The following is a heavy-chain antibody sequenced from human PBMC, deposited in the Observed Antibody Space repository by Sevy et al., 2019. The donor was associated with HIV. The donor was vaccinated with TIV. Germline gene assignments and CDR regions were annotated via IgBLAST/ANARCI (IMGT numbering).Heavy chain of an antibody. CDR3: ARDRATSATGTLFDY. D-gene: IGHD3-9*01. Sequence: GGSLRLSCAASGFTSSSYAMSWVRQPPGRGLEWVSTLSDSGVSTYDADSVKGRLTISRDNSKNILYLQMNSLRAEDTAVYYCARDRATSATGTLFDYWGQGTLVTVSS. CDR1: GFTSSSYA. V-gene: IGHV3-23*01. J-gene: IGHJ4*02. CDR2: LSDSGVST.